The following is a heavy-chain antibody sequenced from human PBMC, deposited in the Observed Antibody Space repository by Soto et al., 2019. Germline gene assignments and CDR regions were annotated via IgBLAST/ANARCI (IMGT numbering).Heavy chain of an antibody. J-gene: IGHJ5*02. Sequence: SETLCLTCTVSGGSISSYDGSWIRQPPGKGLEWIGYIYYSGSTNYNFSLKSRVTISIDTSKNQFSLKMTSVTAADTAVYYCARVGRTDYDYWSGYYGWLDPWGQGTLVTVSS. V-gene: IGHV4-59*12. CDR1: GGSISSYD. CDR2: IYYSGST. CDR3: ARVGRTDYDYWSGYYGWLDP. D-gene: IGHD3-3*01.